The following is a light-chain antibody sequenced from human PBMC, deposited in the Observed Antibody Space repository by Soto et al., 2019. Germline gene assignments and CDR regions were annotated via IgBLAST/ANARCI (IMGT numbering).Light chain of an antibody. CDR2: EVN. V-gene: IGLV2-8*01. J-gene: IGLJ2*01. CDR3: ISYAGSNNVV. CDR1: TSDVGGYNY. Sequence: QSALTQPPSASGSPGQSVTISCTGTTSDVGGYNYVSWYQQHPGKAPKFMIYEVNKRPSGVPDRFSGSKSGNTASLTVSGLQAEDEADYYCISYAGSNNVVFGGGTKLTVL.